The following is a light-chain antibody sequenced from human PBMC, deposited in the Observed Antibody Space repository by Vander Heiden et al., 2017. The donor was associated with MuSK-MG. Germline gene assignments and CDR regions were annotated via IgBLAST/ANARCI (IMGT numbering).Light chain of an antibody. Sequence: QSALTKPRSVSGSPGQSVTISCTGTRSDVGAYNYVSWYQEHPGKAPKLMIYDVSKRPSGVPDRFSGSKSGNTASLTISVLQAEDEADYYCCSYAGNYGVVFGGGTKLTVL. CDR3: CSYAGNYGVV. J-gene: IGLJ2*01. CDR2: DVS. V-gene: IGLV2-11*01. CDR1: RSDVGAYNY.